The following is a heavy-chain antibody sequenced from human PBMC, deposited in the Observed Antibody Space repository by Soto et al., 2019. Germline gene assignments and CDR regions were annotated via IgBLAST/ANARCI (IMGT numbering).Heavy chain of an antibody. Sequence: ASVKVSCKASGYTFTSYGISRVRQAPGQGLEWMGWISAYNGNTNYAQKLQGRVTMTTDTSTSTAYMELRSLRSDDTAVYYCARVGYSYGLPLDAFDIWGQGTMVTVSS. CDR2: ISAYNGNT. CDR1: GYTFTSYG. J-gene: IGHJ3*02. D-gene: IGHD5-18*01. CDR3: ARVGYSYGLPLDAFDI. V-gene: IGHV1-18*01.